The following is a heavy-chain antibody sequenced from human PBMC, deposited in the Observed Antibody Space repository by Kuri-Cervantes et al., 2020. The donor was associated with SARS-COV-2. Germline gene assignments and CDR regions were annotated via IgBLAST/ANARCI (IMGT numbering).Heavy chain of an antibody. V-gene: IGHV4-39*07. CDR3: ARSVRFGEYYFDY. CDR1: GGSISSSSYY. J-gene: IGHJ4*02. D-gene: IGHD3-10*01. Sequence: SETLSLTCTVSGGSISSSSYYWGWIRQPPGKGLEWIGSIYYSGSTYYNPSLKSRVTISVDTSKNQFSRKLSSVTAADTAVYYCARSVRFGEYYFDYWGQGTLVTVSS. CDR2: IYYSGST.